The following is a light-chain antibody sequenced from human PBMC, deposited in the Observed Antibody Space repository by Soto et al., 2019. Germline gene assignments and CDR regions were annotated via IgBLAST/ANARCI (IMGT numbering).Light chain of an antibody. Sequence: DIVMTQSLESLAVSLGERATINCKSSQSVLYSSTNKNYLAWYQQKEGQPPRLLIYWAFTRESGVPDRFSGSGSGTDFTLTISSLQAEDVAVYYCQKYYSLPPNFGGGTKVDIK. J-gene: IGKJ4*01. CDR2: WAF. V-gene: IGKV4-1*01. CDR3: QKYYSLPPN. CDR1: QSVLYSSTNKNY.